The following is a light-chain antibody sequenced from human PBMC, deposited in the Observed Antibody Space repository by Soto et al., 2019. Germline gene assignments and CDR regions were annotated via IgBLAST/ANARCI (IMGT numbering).Light chain of an antibody. CDR1: QSISISY. V-gene: IGKV3-20*01. CDR3: QPYSSSPLEFT. Sequence: EIVVTQSPGTLSLSRWERATLSCRASQSISISYLAWYQQRPGQAPRLLIFGSSYMATGIPDRFSGSGSGTYFTLTIRRLEPEDFAVYYCQPYSSSPLEFTFGPWTSVDSK. J-gene: IGKJ3*01. CDR2: GSS.